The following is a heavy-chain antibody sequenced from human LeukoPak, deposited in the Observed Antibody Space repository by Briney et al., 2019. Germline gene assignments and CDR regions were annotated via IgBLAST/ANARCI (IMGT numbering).Heavy chain of an antibody. V-gene: IGHV3-30*01. CDR3: ARGYSSSWNPFDY. CDR2: VSYDGSNK. CDR1: GFTFSSYE. Sequence: GGSLRLSCAASGFTFSSYEMNWVRQAPGKGLEWVAIVSYDGSNKYYADSVKGRFTISRDNSKNTLYLQMNSLRAEDTAVYYCARGYSSSWNPFDYWGQGTLVTVSS. D-gene: IGHD6-13*01. J-gene: IGHJ4*02.